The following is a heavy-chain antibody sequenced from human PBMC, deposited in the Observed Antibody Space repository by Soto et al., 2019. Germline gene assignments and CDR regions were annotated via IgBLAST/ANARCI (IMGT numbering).Heavy chain of an antibody. V-gene: IGHV2-70*04. J-gene: IGHJ4*02. D-gene: IGHD3-9*01. Sequence: SGPTLVNPTQTLTLTCTFSGFSLSTSGMRVSWIRQPPGKALEWLARIDWDDDKFYGTSLKTRLTISKDTSKNQVVLTMTNMDPVDTATYYCARGRSDSFPFDYWGQGTLVTVSS. CDR3: ARGRSDSFPFDY. CDR2: IDWDDDK. CDR1: GFSLSTSGMR.